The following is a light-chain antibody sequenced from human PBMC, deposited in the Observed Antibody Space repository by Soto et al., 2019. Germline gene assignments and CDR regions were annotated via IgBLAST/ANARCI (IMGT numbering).Light chain of an antibody. CDR3: QQYNHY. V-gene: IGKV1-5*01. CDR2: DAS. Sequence: DIQMTQSPSTLSASVGDRVTITCRASQSINNWLAWYQQKPGKAPKLLIYDASSLKSGVPSRFSGSGSGTEFTPTINSLQPDDFATYYCQQYNHYFGPGTKVDLK. CDR1: QSINNW. J-gene: IGKJ3*01.